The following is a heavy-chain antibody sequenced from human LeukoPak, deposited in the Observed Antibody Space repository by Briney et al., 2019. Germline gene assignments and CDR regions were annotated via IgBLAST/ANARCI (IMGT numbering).Heavy chain of an antibody. V-gene: IGHV3-30*04. J-gene: IGHJ3*02. Sequence: PGRSLRLSCAASGFTFSSYAMHWVRQAPGKGLEWVAVISYDGSNKYYADSVKGRFTISRDNSKNTLYLQMNSLRAEDTAVYYCATVLRWTIGDDAFDIWGQGTMVTVSS. CDR2: ISYDGSNK. D-gene: IGHD4-23*01. CDR1: GFTFSSYA. CDR3: ATVLRWTIGDDAFDI.